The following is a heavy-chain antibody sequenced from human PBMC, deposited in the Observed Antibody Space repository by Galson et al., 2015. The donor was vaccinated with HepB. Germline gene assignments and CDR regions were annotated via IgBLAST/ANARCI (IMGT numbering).Heavy chain of an antibody. CDR1: GFTFSSYG. V-gene: IGHV3-30*18. CDR2: ISYDGSNK. D-gene: IGHD3-3*01. Sequence: SLRLSCAASGFTFSSYGMHWVRQAPGKGLEWVAVISYDGSNKYYADSVKGRFTISRDNSKNTLYLQMNSLRAEDTAVYYCAKDLARFLEWLLKHWGQGTLVTVSS. CDR3: AKDLARFLEWLLKH. J-gene: IGHJ1*01.